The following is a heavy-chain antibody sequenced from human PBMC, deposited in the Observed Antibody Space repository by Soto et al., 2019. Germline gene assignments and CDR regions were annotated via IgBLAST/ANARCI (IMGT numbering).Heavy chain of an antibody. V-gene: IGHV3-64D*06. CDR3: VKDRVFYGSGRATIYYFDY. J-gene: IGHJ4*02. CDR2: ISSSGGST. Sequence: GSLRLSCLASGFTFSSYGMHWVRQAPGKGLEYVSGISSSGGSTYHADSVKGRFTVSRDNSKNTLYLQMSSLRAEDTAVYYCVKDRVFYGSGRATIYYFDYWGQGTLVTVSS. CDR1: GFTFSSYG. D-gene: IGHD3-10*01.